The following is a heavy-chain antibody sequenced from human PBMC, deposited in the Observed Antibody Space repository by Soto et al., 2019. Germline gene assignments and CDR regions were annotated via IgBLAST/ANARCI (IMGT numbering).Heavy chain of an antibody. CDR1: GGSISSHY. Sequence: QVQLQESGPGLVRPSETLSLTCTVSGGSISSHYWSWVRQPPGKGLEWIGYLYYTGSTNYNASLNSQVTMSLDTSKNQFSLMLTSVTAADTAVYYCARVGATVTSQALGFDHWGQGILVTVSS. V-gene: IGHV4-59*11. CDR2: LYYTGST. D-gene: IGHD4-17*01. J-gene: IGHJ4*02. CDR3: ARVGATVTSQALGFDH.